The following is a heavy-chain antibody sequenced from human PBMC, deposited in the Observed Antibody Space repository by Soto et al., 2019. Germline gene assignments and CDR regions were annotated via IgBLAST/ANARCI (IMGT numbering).Heavy chain of an antibody. V-gene: IGHV4-34*01. CDR2: INHSGST. CDR1: GGSFSGYY. J-gene: IGHJ5*02. CDR3: ARGAARYCSSTSCLGRRVNWFDP. Sequence: QVQLQQWGAGLLKPSETLSLTCAVYGGSFSGYYWSWIRQPPGKGLEWIGEINHSGSTNYNPSLKSRVTISVDTSKNQISLKLSSVTAADTAVYYCARGAARYCSSTSCLGRRVNWFDPWGQGTLVTVSS. D-gene: IGHD2-2*01.